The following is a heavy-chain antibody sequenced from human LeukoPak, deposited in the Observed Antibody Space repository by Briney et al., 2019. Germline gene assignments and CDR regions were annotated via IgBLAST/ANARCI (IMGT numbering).Heavy chain of an antibody. Sequence: GGSLRLSCVASGFPFSSYAMSWVRQAPGKGLEWVSAISGSGGSTNYADSMKDRFTISRDNSKNTLYLQMNSLRAEDTAVYYCATMDGYNYHFDYWGQGTLVTVSS. D-gene: IGHD5-24*01. CDR3: ATMDGYNYHFDY. CDR2: ISGSGGST. V-gene: IGHV3-23*01. CDR1: GFPFSSYA. J-gene: IGHJ4*02.